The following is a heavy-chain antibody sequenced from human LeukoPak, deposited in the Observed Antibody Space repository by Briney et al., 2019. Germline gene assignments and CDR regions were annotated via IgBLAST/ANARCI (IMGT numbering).Heavy chain of an antibody. J-gene: IGHJ5*02. D-gene: IGHD5-24*01. CDR3: ARLPDRGDGYNRPSFDP. Sequence: PSETLSLTCTVSGGSISSYYWSWIRQPPGKGLEWIGYIYYSGSTNYNPSLKSRVTISVDTSKNQFSLKLSSVTAADTAVYYCARLPDRGDGYNRPSFDPWGQGTLVTVSS. V-gene: IGHV4-59*01. CDR1: GGSISSYY. CDR2: IYYSGST.